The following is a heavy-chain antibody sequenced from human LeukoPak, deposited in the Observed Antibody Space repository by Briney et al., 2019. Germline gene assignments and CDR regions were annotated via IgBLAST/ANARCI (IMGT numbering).Heavy chain of an antibody. CDR2: ISYDGSNK. D-gene: IGHD2-21*02. J-gene: IGHJ4*02. V-gene: IGHV3-30*04. CDR1: GFTFSSYA. CDR3: SPAIIGY. Sequence: GGSLRLSCAASGFTFSSYAMHWVRQAPGKGLEWVAVISYDGSNKYYADSVKGRFTISRDNSKNTLYLQMNSLRAEDTAVYYSSPAIIGYWGQGTLVTVSS.